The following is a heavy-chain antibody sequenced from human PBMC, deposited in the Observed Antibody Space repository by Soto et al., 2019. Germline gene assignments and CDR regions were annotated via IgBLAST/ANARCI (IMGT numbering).Heavy chain of an antibody. J-gene: IGHJ6*02. CDR2: IIPIFGTA. CDR3: ARDRRCSGGSCYADYYYYGMDV. Sequence: QVQLVQSGAEVKKPGSSVKVSCKASGGTFSSYAISWVRQAPGQGLEWMGGIIPIFGTANYAQKIQGRVTIPGDESTSTAYMELSSLRSEDTAVYYCARDRRCSGGSCYADYYYYGMDVWGQGTKVTVSS. D-gene: IGHD2-15*01. V-gene: IGHV1-69*01. CDR1: GGTFSSYA.